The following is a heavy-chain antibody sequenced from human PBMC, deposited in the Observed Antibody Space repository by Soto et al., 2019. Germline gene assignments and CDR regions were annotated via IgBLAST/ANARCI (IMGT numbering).Heavy chain of an antibody. Sequence: PGGSLRLSCAASGFSFSTYAMGWVRQTPGMGLEWVSVMSNSGDLRYYADSVKGRFTISRDNSENTLYLQMSSLRAEDTAVYYRAKDAARTSGWYYFDYWGQGTLVTVSS. V-gene: IGHV3-23*01. J-gene: IGHJ4*02. CDR1: GFSFSTYA. D-gene: IGHD6-19*01. CDR3: AKDAARTSGWYYFDY. CDR2: MSNSGDLR.